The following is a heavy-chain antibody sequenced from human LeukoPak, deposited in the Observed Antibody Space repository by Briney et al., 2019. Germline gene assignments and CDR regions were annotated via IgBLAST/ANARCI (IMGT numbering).Heavy chain of an antibody. D-gene: IGHD6-19*01. CDR2: IWYDGSNK. J-gene: IGHJ4*02. Sequence: PGGSLRLSCAASGFTFSSYGMHWVRQAPGKRLEWVAVIWYDGSNKYYADSVKGRFTISRDNSKNTLYLQMNSLRAEDTAVYYCARGYSSGLHFDYWGQGTLVTVSS. CDR3: ARGYSSGLHFDY. CDR1: GFTFSSYG. V-gene: IGHV3-33*01.